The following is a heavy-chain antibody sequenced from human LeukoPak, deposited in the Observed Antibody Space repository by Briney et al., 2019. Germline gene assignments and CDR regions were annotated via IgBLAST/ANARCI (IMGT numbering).Heavy chain of an antibody. D-gene: IGHD3-16*01. V-gene: IGHV4-39*07. Sequence: SEALSLTCTVSGDSISSSDYYWAWIRQPPGKGLEWIGNIYYNGNTYYNSSLKSRVTISIDTSKKQFSLRLNAVTAADTAVFYCASLRVPDYFDYWGQGTLVTVSS. CDR1: GDSISSSDYY. CDR2: IYYNGNT. CDR3: ASLRVPDYFDY. J-gene: IGHJ4*02.